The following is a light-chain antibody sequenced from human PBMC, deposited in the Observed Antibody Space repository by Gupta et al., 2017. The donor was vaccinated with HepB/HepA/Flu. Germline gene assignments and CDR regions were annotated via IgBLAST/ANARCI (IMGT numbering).Light chain of an antibody. CDR1: NSHIGTYNR. CDR3: SSYAMGRSVI. CDR2: EVT. V-gene: IGLV2-18*02. J-gene: IGLJ2*01. Sequence: QSALTQPLSVSGSPGQSVTISCTGTNSHIGTYNRVTWNQQPPGTAPKLMIYEVTHRTAGVPDRFSGSKSSNTASLTISGLQAEDEAEYYCSSYAMGRSVIFGRGTRLTVL.